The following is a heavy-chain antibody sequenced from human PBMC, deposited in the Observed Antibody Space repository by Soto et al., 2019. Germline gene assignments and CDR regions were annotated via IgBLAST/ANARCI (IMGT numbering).Heavy chain of an antibody. D-gene: IGHD3-16*01. Sequence: SETLPLTCVVSGASISSGDYAWNWVRQPPGKGLEWLGYIYNSGGSYYNPSLKSRVSISLDRSKNHFSLRLDSVTAADTALYFCARGDKNNDYYFDHWGQGTLVTVSS. V-gene: IGHV4-30-2*01. CDR1: GASISSGDYA. CDR2: IYNSGGS. J-gene: IGHJ4*02. CDR3: ARGDKNNDYYFDH.